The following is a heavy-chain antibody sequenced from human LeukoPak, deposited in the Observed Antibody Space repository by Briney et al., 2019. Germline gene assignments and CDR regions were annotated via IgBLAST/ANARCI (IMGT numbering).Heavy chain of an antibody. CDR3: ARGGRPDY. CDR1: GFTFSSSW. D-gene: IGHD3-10*01. CDR2: IKEDGREK. V-gene: IGHV3-7*01. Sequence: GGSLRFSCATSGFTFSSSWMSWVRQAPGKGLECVANIKEDGREKYYVDSVKSRFTISRDNAKNSLYLQMSSLRAEDTAVYYCARGGRPDYWGQGTLVTVSS. J-gene: IGHJ4*02.